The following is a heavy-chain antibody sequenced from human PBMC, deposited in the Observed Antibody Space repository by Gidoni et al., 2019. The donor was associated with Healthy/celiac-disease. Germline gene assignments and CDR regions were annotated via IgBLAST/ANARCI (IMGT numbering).Heavy chain of an antibody. Sequence: QVQLQQWRAGLLTPSETLSLTCAVSGESFSGYYWSCIRQPPGKGLEWIGEINHSGSTNYTPSRKSRVTISVDTSKNQFSLKLSSVTAADTAVYYCARDSPHYWSSTSCPTYYYGMDVWGQGTTVTVSS. CDR2: INHSGST. D-gene: IGHD2-2*01. V-gene: IGHV4-34*01. CDR3: ARDSPHYWSSTSCPTYYYGMDV. J-gene: IGHJ6*02. CDR1: GESFSGYY.